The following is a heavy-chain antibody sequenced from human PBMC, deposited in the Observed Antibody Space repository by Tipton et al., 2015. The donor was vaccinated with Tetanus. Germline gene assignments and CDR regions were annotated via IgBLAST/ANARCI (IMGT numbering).Heavy chain of an antibody. J-gene: IGHJ4*02. CDR2: IKQDGSEK. CDR3: ARGNLGRDTAMVRDY. CDR1: GFTFSSYW. D-gene: IGHD5-18*01. Sequence: SLRLSCAASGFTFSSYWMSWVRQAPGKGLEWVANIKQDGSEKYYVDSVKGRFTISRDNAKNSLYLQMNSLRAEDTAVYYCARGNLGRDTAMVRDYWGQGTLVTVSS. V-gene: IGHV3-7*01.